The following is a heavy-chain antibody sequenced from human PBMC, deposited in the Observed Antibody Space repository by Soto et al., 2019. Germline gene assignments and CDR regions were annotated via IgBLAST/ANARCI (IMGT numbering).Heavy chain of an antibody. CDR3: ARLGGYCSSGRCYGYYGMDV. Sequence: SETLSLTCTVSGGSMISYYWSWIRQPPGRGLEWIGFIYYAGSTKYNPSLNSRVTISVDTSKNQFSLTVTSVTAADTAVYYCARLGGYCSSGRCYGYYGMDVWGQGTTVT. V-gene: IGHV4-59*08. J-gene: IGHJ6*02. CDR1: GGSMISYY. CDR2: IYYAGST. D-gene: IGHD2-15*01.